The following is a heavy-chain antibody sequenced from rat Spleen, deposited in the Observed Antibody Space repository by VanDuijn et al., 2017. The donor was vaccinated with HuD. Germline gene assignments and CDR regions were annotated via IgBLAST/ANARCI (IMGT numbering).Heavy chain of an antibody. CDR3: AREDWHFDF. V-gene: IGHV2-15*01. J-gene: IGHJ1*01. Sequence: QVQPKESEPGLVQPSQTLSLTGTASGFSLTSNSVSGFRQPPGKGLEWMGAIWSGGSTDYNSVFKSRLSISRDSSKSQVFLKMNSLQTEDIATYYCAREDWHFDFWGPGTMVTVSS. CDR1: GFSLTSNS. CDR2: IWSGGST.